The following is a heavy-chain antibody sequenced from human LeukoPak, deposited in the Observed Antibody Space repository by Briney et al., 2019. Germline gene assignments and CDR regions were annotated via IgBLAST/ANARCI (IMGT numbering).Heavy chain of an antibody. D-gene: IGHD2-15*01. Sequence: SETLSLTCTVSGGSISSGGYYWSWIRQPPGKGLEWIGYIYHSGSTYYNPSLKSRVTISVDRSKNQFSLKLSSVTAADTAVYYCARDRLRGYYYYGMDVWGQGTTVTVSS. CDR1: GGSISSGGYY. CDR3: ARDRLRGYYYYGMDV. V-gene: IGHV4-30-2*01. CDR2: IYHSGST. J-gene: IGHJ6*02.